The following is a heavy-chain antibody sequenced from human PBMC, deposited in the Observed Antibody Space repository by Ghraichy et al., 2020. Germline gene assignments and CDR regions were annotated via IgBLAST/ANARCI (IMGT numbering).Heavy chain of an antibody. CDR1: GFTFSDHY. J-gene: IGHJ3*02. V-gene: IGHV3-72*01. Sequence: LSLTCAASGFTFSDHYMDWVRQAPGKGLEWVGRTRNKANSYTTEYAASVKGRFTISRDDSKNSLYLQMNSLKTEDTAVYYCARAGDYSDAFDIWGQGTMVTVSS. CDR2: TRNKANSYTT. D-gene: IGHD4-17*01. CDR3: ARAGDYSDAFDI.